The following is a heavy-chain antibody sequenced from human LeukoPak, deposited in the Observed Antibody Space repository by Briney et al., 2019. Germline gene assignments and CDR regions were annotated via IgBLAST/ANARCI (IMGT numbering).Heavy chain of an antibody. D-gene: IGHD3-9*01. CDR1: GFTFRNYW. CDR3: ARGGTELVIPTS. J-gene: IGHJ5*02. V-gene: IGHV3-7*01. CDR2: IKQDGSEK. Sequence: GGSLRLSCAASGFTFRNYWMSWVRQAPGKGLEWVANIKQDGSEKYYLDSVKGRFTISRDNAKNLLYLQMNSLRTEDTALYYCARGGTELVIPTSWGQGTLVTVSS.